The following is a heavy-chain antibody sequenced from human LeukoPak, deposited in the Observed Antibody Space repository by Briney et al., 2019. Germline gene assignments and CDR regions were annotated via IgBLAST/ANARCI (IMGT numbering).Heavy chain of an antibody. Sequence: ASVKVSCKASGYSFTGYGMSWVRQAPGRGLEWMGWSSAYNGDTNYAQNLQGRVTMATDTSTSTAYMELRSLRSDDTAVYYCARRLREPDVFDIWGQGTMVTVSS. CDR1: GYSFTGYG. CDR2: SSAYNGDT. D-gene: IGHD1-26*01. CDR3: ARRLREPDVFDI. J-gene: IGHJ3*02. V-gene: IGHV1-18*01.